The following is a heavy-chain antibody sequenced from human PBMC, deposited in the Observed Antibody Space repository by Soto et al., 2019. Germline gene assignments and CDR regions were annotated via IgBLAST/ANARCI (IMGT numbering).Heavy chain of an antibody. CDR3: ASRDPGTSVDY. D-gene: IGHD1-7*01. Sequence: PSETLSLTCAVSGGYFTSNNWWTWVRQPPGQGLEWIGEIYRTGSTNYNPSLKSRVTISLDESENQFSLKVTSLTAADTAVYYCASRDPGTSVDYWGQGTLVTVSS. J-gene: IGHJ4*02. CDR1: GGYFTSNNW. CDR2: IYRTGST. V-gene: IGHV4-4*02.